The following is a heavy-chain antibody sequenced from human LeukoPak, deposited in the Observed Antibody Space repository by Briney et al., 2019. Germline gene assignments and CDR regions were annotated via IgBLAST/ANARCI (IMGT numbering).Heavy chain of an antibody. CDR3: ASGSSWYCLDY. CDR1: GSCISSYY. CDR2: IYYSGST. Sequence: SETLSLTCTVSGSCISSYYWSWIRQPPGKGLEWIGYIYYSGSTNYNPSLKSRVTISVDTSKNQFSLKLSSVTAADTAVYYCASGSSWYCLDYWGQGTLVTVSS. V-gene: IGHV4-59*01. J-gene: IGHJ4*02. D-gene: IGHD6-13*01.